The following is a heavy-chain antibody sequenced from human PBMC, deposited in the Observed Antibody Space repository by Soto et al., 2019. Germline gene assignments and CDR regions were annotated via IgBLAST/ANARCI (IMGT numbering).Heavy chain of an antibody. J-gene: IGHJ4*02. Sequence: QVQVVESRGGVVQPGRSLRLSCATSGFAFSNFGMHWVRQVPGKGLEWVAVIWHNGKNKDYADYAKSRFTISRDNSKNILYLEMNSLRVEDTAIYYCARDPGQDEAMDYWGQGTLVTVSS. CDR2: IWHNGKNK. CDR3: ARDPGQDEAMDY. CDR1: GFAFSNFG. V-gene: IGHV3-33*04.